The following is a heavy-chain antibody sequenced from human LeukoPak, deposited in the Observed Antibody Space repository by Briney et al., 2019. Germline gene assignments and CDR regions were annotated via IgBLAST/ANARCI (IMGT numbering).Heavy chain of an antibody. D-gene: IGHD3-9*01. Sequence: GGSLRLSCAASGFTFSTYVMHWVRQAPGKGLEWVAVISYDGSNKYYADSVKGRFTISRDNSKNTLYLQMNSLRAEDTAVYYCAKDGPRITIFGYFHHWGQGTLVTVSS. CDR3: AKDGPRITIFGYFHH. CDR1: GFTFSTYV. V-gene: IGHV3-30*18. CDR2: ISYDGSNK. J-gene: IGHJ1*01.